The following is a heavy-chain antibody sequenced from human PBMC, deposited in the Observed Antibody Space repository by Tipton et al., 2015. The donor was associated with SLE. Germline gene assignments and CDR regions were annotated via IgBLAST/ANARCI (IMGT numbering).Heavy chain of an antibody. Sequence: QLVQSGAEVKKPGESLKISSKGSGYSFTRCWIGWVRQVPGKGLEWMGIIYPGDSDTRYSPSFQGQVIISADKSISTAYLQWSRLKASDTAMYYCTLRSGDYEDYWGQGTLVTVSS. CDR2: IYPGDSDT. V-gene: IGHV5-51*06. CDR3: TLRSGDYEDY. J-gene: IGHJ4*02. CDR1: GYSFTRCW. D-gene: IGHD4-17*01.